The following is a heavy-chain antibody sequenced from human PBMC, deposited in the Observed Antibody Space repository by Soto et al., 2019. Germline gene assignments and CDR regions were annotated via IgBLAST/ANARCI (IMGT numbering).Heavy chain of an antibody. CDR2: ISAYNGNT. J-gene: IGHJ4*02. CDR1: GYTFTSYG. D-gene: IGHD3-3*01. V-gene: IGHV1-18*01. CDR3: ARPRFLEWLFTLDY. Sequence: QVQLVQSGAEVKKPRASVKVSCKAAGYTFTSYGISWVRQAPGQGLEWMGWISAYNGNTNYAQKFQGRVTMTTDTSTTTAYMELRSLRSDDTAVYYCARPRFLEWLFTLDYWGQGTLVTVSS.